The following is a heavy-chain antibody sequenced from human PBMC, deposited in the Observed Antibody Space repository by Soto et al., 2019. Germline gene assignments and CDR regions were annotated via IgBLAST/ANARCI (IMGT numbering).Heavy chain of an antibody. CDR1: GFTCSSYS. D-gene: IGHD6-13*01. V-gene: IGHV3-21*01. Sequence: GGSLRLSCAASGFTCSSYSMNWVRQAPGKGLEWVSSISSSSSYIYYADSVKGRFTISRDNAKNSLYLQMNSLRAEDTAVYYCARVSEFPAAGWDYYYYGMDVWGQGTTVTVSS. CDR2: ISSSSSYI. J-gene: IGHJ6*02. CDR3: ARVSEFPAAGWDYYYYGMDV.